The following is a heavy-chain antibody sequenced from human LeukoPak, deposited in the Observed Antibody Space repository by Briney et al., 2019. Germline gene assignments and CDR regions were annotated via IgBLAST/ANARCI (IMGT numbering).Heavy chain of an antibody. CDR2: IYYSGST. CDR1: GGSISTYY. Sequence: SETLSLTCSVSGGSISTYYWSWVRQPPGKGLEWIGYIYYSGSTNYNPSLKSRVTISVDTSKNQFSLKLSSVTAADTAVYYCARGEGQWLTDWGQGTLVTVSS. V-gene: IGHV4-59*01. J-gene: IGHJ4*02. D-gene: IGHD6-19*01. CDR3: ARGEGQWLTD.